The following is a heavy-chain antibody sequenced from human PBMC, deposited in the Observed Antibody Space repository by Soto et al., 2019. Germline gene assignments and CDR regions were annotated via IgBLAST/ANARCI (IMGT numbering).Heavy chain of an antibody. J-gene: IGHJ4*02. V-gene: IGHV4-4*08. CDR2: IWSSGST. Sequence: QVQLQESGPGLVKPSETMSLTCTVSGVSLSNSYCSWARQPPGKGLEWIGHIWSSGSTNYHPSLRRRVTLSVDTSKNQVSLQLSSVTATDTAAYYCAKGGGSYTTGWYNDYWGQGTLVTVSS. CDR3: AKGGGSYTTGWYNDY. CDR1: GVSLSNSY. D-gene: IGHD6-19*01.